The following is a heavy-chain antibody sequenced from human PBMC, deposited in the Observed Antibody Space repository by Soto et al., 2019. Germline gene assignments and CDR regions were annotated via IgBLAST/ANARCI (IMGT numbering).Heavy chain of an antibody. V-gene: IGHV1-24*01. CDR3: ATMYSGSYYFDY. D-gene: IGHD1-26*01. J-gene: IGHJ4*02. CDR1: GYTLTELS. CDR2: FDPEDGET. Sequence: ASVKVSCKVSGYTLTELSMHRVRQAPGKGLEWMGGFDPEDGETIYAQKFQGRVTMTEDTSTDTAYMELSSLRSEDTAVYYCATMYSGSYYFDYWGQGILVTVS.